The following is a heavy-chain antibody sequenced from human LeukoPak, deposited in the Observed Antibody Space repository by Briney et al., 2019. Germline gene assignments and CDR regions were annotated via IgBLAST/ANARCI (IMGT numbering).Heavy chain of an antibody. J-gene: IGHJ4*02. V-gene: IGHV4-30-2*01. CDR3: ARLPLGAFAEFLNFDY. CDR1: GGSISSGGYS. D-gene: IGHD3-10*01. CDR2: INHSGST. Sequence: PSETLFLTFAVPGGSISSGGYSWSWSRQPPGKGLEWIGDINHSGSTKYNPSLMSRVAISVDSSKNHFSLNLRSVTAADTAVYYCARLPLGAFAEFLNFDYWGQGIPVTVSS.